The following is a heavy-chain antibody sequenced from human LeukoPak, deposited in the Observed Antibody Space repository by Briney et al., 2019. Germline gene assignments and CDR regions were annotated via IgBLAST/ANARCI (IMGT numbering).Heavy chain of an antibody. CDR1: AGSIRSGSSS. CDR3: ARGYSGYDGYYFDY. Sequence: PSETLSLTCTVSAGSIRSGSSSWSWIRPPAGKGLEWIGRIYTSGSTNRNPSLKSRVSISVDASKNQFCLKLRSVTAADTAVYYCARGYSGYDGYYFDYWGQGTLVTVSS. J-gene: IGHJ4*02. CDR2: IYTSGST. D-gene: IGHD5-12*01. V-gene: IGHV4-61*02.